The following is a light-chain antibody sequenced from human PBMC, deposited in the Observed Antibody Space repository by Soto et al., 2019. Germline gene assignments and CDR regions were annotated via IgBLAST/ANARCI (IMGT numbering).Light chain of an antibody. CDR2: EVR. CDR1: SSDVGAYNY. CDR3: QSYDRSLSSPI. Sequence: QSVLTQPASVSGSPGQSITISCTGTSSDVGAYNYVSWYQQHPGKAPKLMIYEVRNRPSGVPDRFSGSKSGTSASLAITGLQADDEADYYCQSYDRSLSSPIFGGGTKLTVL. J-gene: IGLJ2*01. V-gene: IGLV2-14*01.